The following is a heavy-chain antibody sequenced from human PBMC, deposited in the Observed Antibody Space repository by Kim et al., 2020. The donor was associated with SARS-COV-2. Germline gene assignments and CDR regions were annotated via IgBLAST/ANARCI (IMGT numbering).Heavy chain of an antibody. CDR3: PTGGTGPYDGFDV. V-gene: IGHV3-23*05. CDR2: IKSNGYTT. J-gene: IGHJ3*01. Sequence: GGSLRLSCATSGFTFSTYALSWVRQAPGKGLEWVSSIKSNGYTTYYADSVKGRFSISRDNSMNTLYLQMNSLRAEDTAVSFCPTGGTGPYDGFDVWGQGT. CDR1: GFTFSTYA. D-gene: IGHD1-1*01.